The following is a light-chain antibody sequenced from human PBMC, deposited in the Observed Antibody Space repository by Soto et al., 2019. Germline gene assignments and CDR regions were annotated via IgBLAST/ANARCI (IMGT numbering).Light chain of an antibody. CDR3: SSYTSSSTLVV. J-gene: IGLJ2*01. V-gene: IGLV2-14*01. CDR1: SSDVGGYNY. CDR2: DVS. Sequence: QSALTQPASVSGSPGQSITISCTGTSSDVGGYNYVSWYQQHPGKAPKLMIYDVSNRPSGVSNRFSASLSGNTASLTISGLQAEDEADYYCSSYTSSSTLVVFGGGTKLTVL.